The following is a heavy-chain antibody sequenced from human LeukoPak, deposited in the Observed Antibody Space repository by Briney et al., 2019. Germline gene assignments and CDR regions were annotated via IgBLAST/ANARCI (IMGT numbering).Heavy chain of an antibody. Sequence: LETLSLTCTVSGGSVSSSTYYWGWIRQPPGKGLEWIGNIYYSGSTYYNPSLKSRVTISVDTSKNQFSLKLSSVTAADTAVYYCARGDCSGGSCYLFDYWGQGALVTVSS. D-gene: IGHD2-15*01. CDR2: IYYSGST. J-gene: IGHJ4*02. CDR3: ARGDCSGGSCYLFDY. V-gene: IGHV4-39*01. CDR1: GGSVSSSTYY.